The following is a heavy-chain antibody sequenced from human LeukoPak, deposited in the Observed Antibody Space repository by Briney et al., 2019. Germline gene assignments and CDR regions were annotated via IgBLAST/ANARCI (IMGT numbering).Heavy chain of an antibody. J-gene: IGHJ4*02. Sequence: SQTLSLTCAISGDSVSGSPAVWNWIRQSPSRGLEWLGRAYYRSKWYIGYAVSVKGRITITPDTSKNQFSLQLNSVTPEDTAVYCARGAVRGGTNFDYWGQGTLVTVSS. CDR3: ARGAVRGGTNFDY. CDR2: AYYRSKWYI. V-gene: IGHV6-1*01. D-gene: IGHD3-10*01. CDR1: GDSVSGSPAV.